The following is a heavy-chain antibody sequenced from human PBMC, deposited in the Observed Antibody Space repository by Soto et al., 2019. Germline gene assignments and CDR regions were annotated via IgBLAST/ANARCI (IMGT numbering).Heavy chain of an antibody. D-gene: IGHD6-13*01. Sequence: GGSLRLSCAASGLTLSRFAMHWVRQAPGKGLEWVAVIGYDGSNKDYADSVKGRFTISRDNAKNSLYLQMNSLRAEDTAVYYCARDPSIYSSSWYGSAFDIWGQGTMVTVSS. CDR3: ARDPSIYSSSWYGSAFDI. CDR1: GLTLSRFA. V-gene: IGHV3-30-3*01. CDR2: IGYDGSNK. J-gene: IGHJ3*02.